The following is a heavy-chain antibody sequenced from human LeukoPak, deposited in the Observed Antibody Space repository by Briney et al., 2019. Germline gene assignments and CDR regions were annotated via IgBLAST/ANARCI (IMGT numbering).Heavy chain of an antibody. CDR1: GFTFSSNY. V-gene: IGHV3-66*01. CDR3: ARALAHYCSSTSCSGHYYGMDV. Sequence: GGSLRLSCAASGFTFSSNYMSWVRQAPGKGLEWVSVIYSGGSTYYADPVKGRFTISRDNSKNTLYLQMNSLRAEDTAVYYCARALAHYCSSTSCSGHYYGMDVWGQGTTVTVSS. D-gene: IGHD2-2*01. CDR2: IYSGGST. J-gene: IGHJ6*02.